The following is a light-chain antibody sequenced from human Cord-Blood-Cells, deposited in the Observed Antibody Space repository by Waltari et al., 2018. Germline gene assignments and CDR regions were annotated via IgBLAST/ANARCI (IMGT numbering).Light chain of an antibody. J-gene: IGKJ2*01. CDR3: QQYNSYSPYT. CDR1: QSISSW. Sequence: DIQMTQSPSTLSASVGDRATITCRASQSISSWLAWYQQKTGKAPKLLSYDGSSLESGVPSRFSGSGSGTEFTLTISSLQPDDFATYYCQQYNSYSPYTFGQGTKLEIK. V-gene: IGKV1-5*01. CDR2: DGS.